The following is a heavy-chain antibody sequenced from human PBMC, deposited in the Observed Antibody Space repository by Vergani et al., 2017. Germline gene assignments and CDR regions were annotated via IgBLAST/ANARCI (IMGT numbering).Heavy chain of an antibody. Sequence: QVQLQESGPGLLKPSQTLSLTCTVSGTSVSRGTYYWTWIRQPAGKKLEWIVRMYTSGHTIYNPSLESRVTMSVDTSKNQFSLQLSSVTAADTAVYYCARASHCINCYSEGPNGPGYYYMDVWGKGTTVTVSS. CDR3: ARASHCINCYSEGPNGPGYYYMDV. J-gene: IGHJ6*03. D-gene: IGHD2-21*01. CDR2: MYTSGHT. V-gene: IGHV4-61*02. CDR1: GTSVSRGTYY.